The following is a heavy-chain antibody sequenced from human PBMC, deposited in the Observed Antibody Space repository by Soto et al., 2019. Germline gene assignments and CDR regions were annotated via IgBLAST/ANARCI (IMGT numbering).Heavy chain of an antibody. CDR3: TRLDISGNYYDY. D-gene: IGHD3-22*01. J-gene: IGHJ4*02. V-gene: IGHV3-73*01. CDR1: GFTLSGSA. CDR2: IRSKAFSYAT. Sequence: PGGSLRLSCAASGFTLSGSAMHWVRQASGKGLEWVGRIRSKAFSYATAYAASLKGRFTISRDDSKNTAYLQMTSLKTEDTAVYYCTRLDISGNYYDYWGQGTLVTVSS.